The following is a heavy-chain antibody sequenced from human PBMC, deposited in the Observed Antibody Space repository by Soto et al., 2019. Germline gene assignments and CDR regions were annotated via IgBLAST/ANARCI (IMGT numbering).Heavy chain of an antibody. Sequence: ASVKVSCKASRYTFTSYAIHWVRQAPVQRLEWMGCINAGNGNTKYSQKFQGRVTITRDTSASTAYMELSSLRSEDTAVYYCATEGGYYYGMDVWGQGTTVTVSS. V-gene: IGHV1-3*01. J-gene: IGHJ6*02. CDR3: ATEGGYYYGMDV. D-gene: IGHD3-16*01. CDR2: INAGNGNT. CDR1: RYTFTSYA.